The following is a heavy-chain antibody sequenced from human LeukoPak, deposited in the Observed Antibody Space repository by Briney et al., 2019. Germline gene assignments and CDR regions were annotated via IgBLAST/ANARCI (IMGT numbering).Heavy chain of an antibody. D-gene: IGHD5-12*01. J-gene: IGHJ4*02. V-gene: IGHV1-2*04. CDR1: GYTFTGYY. CDR3: ARDNYSGYALFDY. Sequence: ASVKVSCKASGYTFTGYYMQWVRQAPGQGLEWMGWINPNSGGTNYAQKFQGWVTMTRDTSISTAYMELSRLRSDDTAVYYCARDNYSGYALFDYWGQGTLVTVSS. CDR2: INPNSGGT.